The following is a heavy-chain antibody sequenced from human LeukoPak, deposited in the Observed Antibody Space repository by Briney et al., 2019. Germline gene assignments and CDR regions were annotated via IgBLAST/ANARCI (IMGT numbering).Heavy chain of an antibody. CDR1: GDSVSSSSAA. J-gene: IGHJ3*01. V-gene: IGHV6-1*01. CDR3: AAFRRDAFDV. Sequence: SQTLSLTCAISGDSVSSSSAAWNWIRQSPSRGLEWLGRTYYRCKWYNEYAVFVKSRITINPDTSNNQFSLRLSSVIPEDTAVYYCAAFRRDAFDVWGQGTMVTISS. CDR2: TYYRCKWYN.